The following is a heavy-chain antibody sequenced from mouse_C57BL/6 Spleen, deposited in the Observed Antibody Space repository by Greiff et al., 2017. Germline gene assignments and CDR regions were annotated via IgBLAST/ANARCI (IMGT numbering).Heavy chain of an antibody. J-gene: IGHJ4*01. CDR3: ARHEDGYYAMDY. Sequence: EVMLVESGGGLVKPGGSLKLSCAASGFTFSGYTMSWVRQTPGKRLEWVATISGGGGNTYYPDSVKGRFTISRDNAKNTLYLQMSSLRSEDTALYYCARHEDGYYAMDYWGQGTSVTVSS. V-gene: IGHV5-9*01. D-gene: IGHD2-3*01. CDR2: ISGGGGNT. CDR1: GFTFSGYT.